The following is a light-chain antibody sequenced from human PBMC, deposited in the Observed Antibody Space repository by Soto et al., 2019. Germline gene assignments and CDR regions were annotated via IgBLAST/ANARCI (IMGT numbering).Light chain of an antibody. J-gene: IGLJ3*02. CDR3: AAWDDSLSGRV. V-gene: IGLV1-47*01. CDR2: RNN. CDR1: SSNIGSNY. Sequence: QSVLTQPPSASGTPGQRVTISCSGSSSNIGSNYVYWYQQLPGTAPHLLIYRNNQRPSGVPDRFSGSKSGTSASLAISGLRSEDEADYYCAAWDDSLSGRVFGGGTELTVL.